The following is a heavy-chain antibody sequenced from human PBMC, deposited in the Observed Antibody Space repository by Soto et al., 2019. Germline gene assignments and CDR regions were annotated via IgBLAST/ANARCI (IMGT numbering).Heavy chain of an antibody. V-gene: IGHV4-31*03. CDR2: IYYSGST. D-gene: IGHD1-26*01. CDR1: GGAITSTGYY. CDR3: ARQVGATHYYGMDV. Sequence: LSLTGTVFGGAITSTGYYWSCIRQHEGKGLEWIGYIYYSGSTYYNPYLKSRVTISVDTSKNQFSRNLSSVTAADTAVYYCARQVGATHYYGMDVWRQGTTVTVSS. J-gene: IGHJ6*02.